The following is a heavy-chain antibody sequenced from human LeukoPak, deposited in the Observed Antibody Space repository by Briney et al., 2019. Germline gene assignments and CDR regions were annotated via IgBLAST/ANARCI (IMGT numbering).Heavy chain of an antibody. V-gene: IGHV4-30-2*01. CDR1: GGSISSGGYY. D-gene: IGHD3-16*01. Sequence: SETLSLTCTVSGGSISSGGYYWSWIRQPPGKGLEWIGYIYHSGSTYYNPSLKSRVTISVDKSKNRFSLKLSSVTAADTAVYYCARWGFGPAAPTNWGQGTLVTVSS. CDR2: IYHSGST. CDR3: ARWGFGPAAPTN. J-gene: IGHJ4*02.